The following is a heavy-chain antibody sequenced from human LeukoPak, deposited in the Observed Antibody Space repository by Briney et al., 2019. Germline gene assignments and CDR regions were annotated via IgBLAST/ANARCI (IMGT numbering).Heavy chain of an antibody. CDR3: EREGIEVEGELDY. CDR1: GFTFSSYG. J-gene: IGHJ4*02. Sequence: PGRSLRLSCAASGFTFSSYGMHWVPQAPGKGLEWGAVTWYDVSNKYYVDSVKGRFTISRDNSKNTLYMQKKSLRAGDAAVYYCEREGIEVEGELDYWGQGTLVTVSS. CDR2: TWYDVSNK. D-gene: IGHD3-16*01. V-gene: IGHV3-33*01.